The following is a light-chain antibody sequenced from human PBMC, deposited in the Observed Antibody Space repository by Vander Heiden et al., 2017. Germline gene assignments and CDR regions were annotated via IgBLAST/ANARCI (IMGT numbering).Light chain of an antibody. Sequence: DLQLTQSPSSLSASVGDRVTITCRASHSISSYLNWYQQKPGKSPKLLIYAASSLESGVPARFSGSGSGTDFTLTISSLEPEDFATYYCQQSYSTPLTFGGGTKVEIK. V-gene: IGKV1-39*01. CDR3: QQSYSTPLT. J-gene: IGKJ4*01. CDR2: AAS. CDR1: HSISSY.